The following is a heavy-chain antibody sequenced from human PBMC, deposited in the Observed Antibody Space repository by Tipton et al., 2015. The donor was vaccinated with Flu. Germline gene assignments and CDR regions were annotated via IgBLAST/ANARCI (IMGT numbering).Heavy chain of an antibody. D-gene: IGHD3-22*01. CDR3: ARDDSGFNDY. CDR2: IYTSGST. Sequence: TLSLTCTVSGGSLSSFYWSWIRQPAGKGLEWIGRIYTSGSTKYNPSLKSRLSMSVDTSKNQFSLKLTSVTAADTAVYYCARDDSGFNDYWGPGTLVTVSS. V-gene: IGHV4-4*07. CDR1: GGSLSSFY. J-gene: IGHJ4*02.